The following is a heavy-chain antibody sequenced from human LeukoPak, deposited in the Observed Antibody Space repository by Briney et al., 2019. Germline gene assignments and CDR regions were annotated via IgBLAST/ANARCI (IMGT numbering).Heavy chain of an antibody. D-gene: IGHD3-22*01. CDR3: ARVGSYDSSGYYFDL. V-gene: IGHV4-59*11. CDR1: SASISDHY. J-gene: IGHJ4*02. Sequence: PSETLSLTCTASSASISDHYWTWIRQPPGKGLEWIGYIYFSGGTSYNPSLKSRVTISIDTSTNQFSLNLRSVGAADTAIYYCARVGSYDSSGYYFDLWGQGTLVTVSS. CDR2: IYFSGGT.